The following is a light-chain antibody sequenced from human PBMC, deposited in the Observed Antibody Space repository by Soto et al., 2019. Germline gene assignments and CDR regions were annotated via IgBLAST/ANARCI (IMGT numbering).Light chain of an antibody. CDR1: QGIRND. CDR3: LQHSTYPLT. CDR2: AAS. V-gene: IGKV1-17*01. J-gene: IGKJ1*01. Sequence: DIQMTQFPSSLSASVGDRVTITCRASQGIRNDLGWYQQKPGKAPKRLIYAASSLQSGVPSRFSGSGTGTEFTHAISSLQPEDSATFYCLQHSTYPLTFGQGTTVEIK.